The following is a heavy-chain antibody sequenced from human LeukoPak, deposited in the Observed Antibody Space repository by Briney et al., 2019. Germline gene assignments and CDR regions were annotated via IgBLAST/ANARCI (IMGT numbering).Heavy chain of an antibody. J-gene: IGHJ4*02. D-gene: IGHD2-2*03. CDR1: GGSFSGCY. CDR3: ARETGYCSSTSCLYYFDY. V-gene: IGHV4-34*01. CDR2: INHSGST. Sequence: PSETLSLTCAVYGGSFSGCYWSWIRQPPGKGLEWIGEINHSGSTNYNPSLKSRVTISVDTSKNQFSLKLSSVTAADTAVYYCARETGYCSSTSCLYYFDYWGQGTLVTVSP.